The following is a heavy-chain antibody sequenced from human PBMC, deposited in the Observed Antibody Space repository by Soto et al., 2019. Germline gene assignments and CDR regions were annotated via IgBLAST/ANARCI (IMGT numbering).Heavy chain of an antibody. CDR2: FSNGGST. J-gene: IGHJ4*02. CDR3: ARVGARYCSGTTCPMAY. D-gene: IGHD6-19*01. CDR1: GDSINNYY. Sequence: QVQLQESGPGLVRPSETLSLTCSVSGDSINNYYWACIRQSPGKVLAWIVFFSNGGSTNYNPSLKSRVSISVDTPKNQFSLAQTSVTAADTAVYYCARVGARYCSGTTCPMAYWGQGTLVTVSS. V-gene: IGHV4-59*01.